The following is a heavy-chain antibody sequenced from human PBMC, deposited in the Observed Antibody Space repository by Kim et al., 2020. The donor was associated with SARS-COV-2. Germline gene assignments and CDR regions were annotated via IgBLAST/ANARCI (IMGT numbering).Heavy chain of an antibody. V-gene: IGHV3-23*01. CDR1: GLIFSNYG. D-gene: IGHD3-10*01. CDR2: MGGSGAYT. Sequence: LSLTCAASGLIFSNYGVRWVRQAPVKGLEWVSSMGGSGAYTYYADSVKGRFTISRDNSRSTLYLQIYSLRAEGSALYSCAKSYGSENYYMHYWCQGTRVTVS. CDR3: AKSYGSENYYMHY. J-gene: IGHJ4*02.